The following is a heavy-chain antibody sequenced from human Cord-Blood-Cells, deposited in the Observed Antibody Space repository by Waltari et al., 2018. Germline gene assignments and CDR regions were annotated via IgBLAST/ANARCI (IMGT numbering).Heavy chain of an antibody. CDR1: PGTFRSSA. Sequence: QVQLVQSGTEVKKPGSSVKVSCKASPGTFRSSAISWVRPAPGQGLEWMGRRSPILVRANYAQKVQGRVTITADKSTSTAYMELSSRGSEETAVYYCARVRTYYDVWSGYVYYWGQGTLVTVSS. CDR3: ARVRTYYDVWSGYVYY. CDR2: RSPILVRA. V-gene: IGHV1-69*09. D-gene: IGHD3-3*01. J-gene: IGHJ4*02.